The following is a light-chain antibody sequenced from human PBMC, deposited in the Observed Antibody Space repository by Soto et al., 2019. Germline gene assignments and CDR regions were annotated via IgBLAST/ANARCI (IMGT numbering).Light chain of an antibody. V-gene: IGKV1-27*01. Sequence: DIPMTQSPSSLSASVGDRVTITCRASQGISNYLAWYQQKPGKVPKLLIFAASTLQSGVPSRFSGSGSGTDFTLTISGLQPEDVATYYCQKYNGVPWTFGQGTKVEIK. CDR3: QKYNGVPWT. J-gene: IGKJ1*01. CDR2: AAS. CDR1: QGISNY.